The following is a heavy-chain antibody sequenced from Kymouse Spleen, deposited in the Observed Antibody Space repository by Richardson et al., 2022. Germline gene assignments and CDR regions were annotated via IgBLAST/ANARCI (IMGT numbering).Heavy chain of an antibody. V-gene: IGHV4-34*01. D-gene: IGHD3-9*01. J-gene: IGHJ4*02. CDR3: ARGNYDILTGYSPYYFDY. CDR2: INHSGST. Sequence: QVQLQQWGAGLLKPSETLSLTCAVYGGSFSGYYWSWIRQPPGKGLEWIGEINHSGSTNYNPSLKSRVTISVDTSKNQFSLKLSSVTAADTAVYYCARGNYDILTGYSPYYFDYWGQGTLVTVSS. CDR1: GGSFSGYY.